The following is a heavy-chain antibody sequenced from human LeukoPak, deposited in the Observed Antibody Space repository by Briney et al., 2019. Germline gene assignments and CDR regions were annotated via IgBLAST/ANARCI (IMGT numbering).Heavy chain of an antibody. CDR1: GGTFSSYT. D-gene: IGHD6-19*01. CDR3: ARSRGVVAGSYWYFDL. V-gene: IGHV1-69*02. Sequence: SVKVSCKASGGTFSSYTISWVRQAPGQGLEWMGRIIPILGIANYAQKFQGRVTITADKSTSTAYVELSSLRSEDTAVYYCARSRGVVAGSYWYFDLWGRGTLVTVSS. CDR2: IIPILGIA. J-gene: IGHJ2*01.